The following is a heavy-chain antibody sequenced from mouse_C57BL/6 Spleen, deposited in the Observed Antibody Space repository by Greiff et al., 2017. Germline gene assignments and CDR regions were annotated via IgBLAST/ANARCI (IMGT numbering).Heavy chain of an antibody. V-gene: IGHV14-3*01. CDR2: IDPANGNT. CDR1: GFNIKNTY. J-gene: IGHJ1*03. D-gene: IGHD1-1*01. CDR3: AREGDYGSSYGYFDV. Sequence: EVQGVESVAELVRPGASVKLSCTASGFNIKNTYMHWVKQRPEQGLEWIGRIDPANGNTKYAPKFQGKATITADTSSNTAYLQLSSLTSEDTAIYYCAREGDYGSSYGYFDVWGTGTTVTVSS.